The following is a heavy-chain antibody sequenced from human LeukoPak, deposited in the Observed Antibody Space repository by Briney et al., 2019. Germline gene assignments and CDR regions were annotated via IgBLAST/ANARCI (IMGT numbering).Heavy chain of an antibody. J-gene: IGHJ4*02. CDR2: INHSGST. CDR3: ARSRQNVLRFLEWLGLADTHDDNIDY. Sequence: SETLSLTCAVYGGSFSGYYWSWIRQPPGKGLEWIGEINHSGSTNYNPSLKSRVTISVDTSKNQFSLKLSSVTAADTAVYYCARSRQNVLRFLEWLGLADTHDDNIDYWGQGTLVTVSS. CDR1: GGSFSGYY. V-gene: IGHV4-34*01. D-gene: IGHD3-3*01.